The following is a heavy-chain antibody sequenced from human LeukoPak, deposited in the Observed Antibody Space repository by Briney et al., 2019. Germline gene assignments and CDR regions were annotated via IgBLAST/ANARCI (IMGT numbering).Heavy chain of an antibody. D-gene: IGHD3-22*01. J-gene: IGHJ4*02. CDR1: GYTFTSYG. Sequence: ASVKVSCKASGYTFTSYGISWVRQAPGQGLEWMGWISAYNGNTNYAQKLQGRVTMTTDTSTSTAYMELRSLRSDDTAVYYCAREVPYDSSVYYQPLDYWGQGTPVTVSS. V-gene: IGHV1-18*01. CDR3: AREVPYDSSVYYQPLDY. CDR2: ISAYNGNT.